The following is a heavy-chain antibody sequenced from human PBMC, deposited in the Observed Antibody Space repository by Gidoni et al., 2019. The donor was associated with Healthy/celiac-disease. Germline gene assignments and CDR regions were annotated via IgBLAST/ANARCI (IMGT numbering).Heavy chain of an antibody. V-gene: IGHV4-34*01. D-gene: IGHD3-3*01. CDR3: ARGGMDYDFWSGKRNWFDP. J-gene: IGHJ5*02. Sequence: QVQLQQWGAGLLKPSETLSLTCAVYGGSFSGYYWCWIRQPPGKGLEWIGEINHSGSTNYNPSLKSRVTISVDTSKNQFSLKLSSVTAADTAVYYCARGGMDYDFWSGKRNWFDPWGQGTLVTVSS. CDR2: INHSGST. CDR1: GGSFSGYY.